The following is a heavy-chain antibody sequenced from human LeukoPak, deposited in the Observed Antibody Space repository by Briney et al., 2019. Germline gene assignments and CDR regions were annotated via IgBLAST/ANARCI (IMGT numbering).Heavy chain of an antibody. CDR3: ARVFGMGYDFWSGYPEGNWFDP. D-gene: IGHD3-3*01. CDR1: GGSIRSYY. J-gene: IGHJ5*02. V-gene: IGHV4-59*01. Sequence: PSETLSLTCTVSGGSIRSYYWSWIRQPPRKGLEWIGYIYHTGSTKYNPSLKSRVTISVDTSKNQFSLKLSSVTAADTAVYYCARVFGMGYDFWSGYPEGNWFDPWGQGTLVTVSS. CDR2: IYHTGST.